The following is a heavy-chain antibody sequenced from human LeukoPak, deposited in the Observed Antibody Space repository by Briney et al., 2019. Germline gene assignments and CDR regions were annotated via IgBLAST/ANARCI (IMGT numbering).Heavy chain of an antibody. J-gene: IGHJ6*03. Sequence: SETLSLTCAVSGGSISSYYWSWIRQPPGKGLEWIGYIYYSGSTNYNPSLKSRVTISVDTSKNQFSLKLSSVTAADTAVYYCARGHGDYSYYYYYMDVWGKGTTVTVSS. CDR2: IYYSGST. CDR3: ARGHGDYSYYYYYMDV. D-gene: IGHD4-17*01. V-gene: IGHV4-59*01. CDR1: GGSISSYY.